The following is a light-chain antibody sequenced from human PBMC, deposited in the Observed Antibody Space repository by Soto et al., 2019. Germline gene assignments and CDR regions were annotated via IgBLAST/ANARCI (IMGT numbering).Light chain of an antibody. Sequence: DIQMTQSPSTLSASVGDRVTITCRASQSISSWVAWYQQKPGKAPNLLIYKASNLESGVPSRFRGSGSGTDFTLTISSLQPDDFATYYCQQYKSYPWTFGRGTKVDIK. CDR3: QQYKSYPWT. CDR2: KAS. J-gene: IGKJ1*01. V-gene: IGKV1-5*03. CDR1: QSISSW.